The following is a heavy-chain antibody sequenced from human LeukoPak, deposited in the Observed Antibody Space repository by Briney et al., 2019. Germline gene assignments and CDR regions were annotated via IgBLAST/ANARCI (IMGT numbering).Heavy chain of an antibody. CDR1: GFTFDNYA. CDR3: AKDSGWFLPLDY. V-gene: IGHV3-23*01. CDR2: ISGSGAST. J-gene: IGHJ4*02. Sequence: GSLRLSYTASGFTFDNYAMSWVRQAPGKGLEWVSAISGSGASTYYADSVKGRFTISRDNSKNTLYLQMNSLTAEDTAVYYCAKDSGWFLPLDYWGQGTLVTVSS. D-gene: IGHD6-19*01.